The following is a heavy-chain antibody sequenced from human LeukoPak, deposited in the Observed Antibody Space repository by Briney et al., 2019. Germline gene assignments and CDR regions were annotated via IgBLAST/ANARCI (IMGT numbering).Heavy chain of an antibody. V-gene: IGHV1-69*05. J-gene: IGHJ6*03. CDR3: ARSHLSGVVSVYYYYYYMDV. Sequence: SVKVSCKASGGTFSSYAISWVRQAPGQGLEWMGGIIPIFGTANYAQKFQGKVTITTDESTSTAYMELNSLRSEDTAVYYCARSHLSGVVSVYYYYYYMDVWGKGTTVTVSS. CDR1: GGTFSSYA. D-gene: IGHD2-21*01. CDR2: IIPIFGTA.